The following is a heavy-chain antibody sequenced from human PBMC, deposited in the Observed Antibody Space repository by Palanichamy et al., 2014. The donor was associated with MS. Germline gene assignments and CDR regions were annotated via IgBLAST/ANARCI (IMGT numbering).Heavy chain of an antibody. J-gene: IGHJ2*01. Sequence: QVQLQESGPGLVKPSETLSLTCTVSGGSVNSVSYYWNWVRQPPGKGLEWIGNIYYSGSTNYNPSLKSRVTMSVDTSKNQFSLKVTSVSAAGTAVYYCARLGIRYFDLWGRGTLVTVSS. CDR2: IYYSGST. V-gene: IGHV4-61*01. CDR3: ARLGIRYFDL. D-gene: IGHD7-27*01. CDR1: GGSVNSVSYY.